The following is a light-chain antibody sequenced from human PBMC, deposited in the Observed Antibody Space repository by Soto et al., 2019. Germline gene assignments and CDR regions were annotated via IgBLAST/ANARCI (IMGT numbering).Light chain of an antibody. CDR2: AAS. CDR1: QSISSW. J-gene: IGKJ5*01. V-gene: IGKV1-5*01. Sequence: DIQMTQSPSTLSASVAARVAITCLASQSISSWLAWYQQKPGKAPKLLIYAASSLQSGVPSRFSGSGSGTDFTLTITSVQPEDFATYYCQQLITYPITFGQGTRLEIK. CDR3: QQLITYPIT.